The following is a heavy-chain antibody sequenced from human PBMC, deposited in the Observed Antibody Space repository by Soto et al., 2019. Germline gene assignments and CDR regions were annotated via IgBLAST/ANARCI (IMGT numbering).Heavy chain of an antibody. CDR3: ARRIAVAGPFDY. V-gene: IGHV4-39*01. CDR1: GGSISSSSYY. Sequence: QLQLQESGPGLVKPSETLSLTCTVSGGSISSSSYYWGWIRQPPGKGLEWIGSIYYSGSTYYNPSLKGRVTISVDTSKNQFSLKLSSVTAADTAVYYCARRIAVAGPFDYWGQGTLVTVSS. CDR2: IYYSGST. D-gene: IGHD6-19*01. J-gene: IGHJ4*02.